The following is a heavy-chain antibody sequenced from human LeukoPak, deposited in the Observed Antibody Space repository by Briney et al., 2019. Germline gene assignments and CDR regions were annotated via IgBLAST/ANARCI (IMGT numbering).Heavy chain of an antibody. CDR3: AKDGYSYGLYFDY. J-gene: IGHJ4*02. V-gene: IGHV3-30*02. Sequence: QPGGSLRLSCAASGFTVSSNYMHWVRQAPGKGLEWVAFIRYDGSNKYYADSVKGRFTISRDNSKNTLYLQMNSLRAEDTAVYYCAKDGYSYGLYFDYWGQGTLVTVSS. D-gene: IGHD5-18*01. CDR2: IRYDGSNK. CDR1: GFTVSSNY.